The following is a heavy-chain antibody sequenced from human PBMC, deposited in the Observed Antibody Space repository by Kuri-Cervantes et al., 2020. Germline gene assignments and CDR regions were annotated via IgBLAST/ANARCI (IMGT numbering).Heavy chain of an antibody. CDR2: IYYSGST. V-gene: IGHV4-39*07. CDR3: AREFNDYYDSGGRWFDP. CDR1: GGSISSSSYY. Sequence: SETLSLTCTVSGGSISSSSYYWGWIRQPPGKGLEWIGSIYYSGSTYYNPSLKSRVTISVDTSKNQFSLKLSSVTAADTAVYYCAREFNDYYDSGGRWFDPWGQGTLVTVSS. D-gene: IGHD3-22*01. J-gene: IGHJ5*02.